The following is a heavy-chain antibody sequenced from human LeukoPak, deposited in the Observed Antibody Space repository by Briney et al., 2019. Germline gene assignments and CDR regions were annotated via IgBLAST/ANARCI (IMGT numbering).Heavy chain of an antibody. J-gene: IGHJ4*02. D-gene: IGHD4-17*01. V-gene: IGHV4-59*12. CDR2: IYYSGST. CDR1: GGYISSYS. CDR3: ARTKKGGHGDYENYFDY. Sequence: PSETLSLTCTVSGGYISSYSWSWIRQPPGKGLEWIGYIYYSGSTYYNPSLKSRVTISVDTSKNQFSLKLSSVTAADTAVYYCARTKKGGHGDYENYFDYWGQGTLVTVSS.